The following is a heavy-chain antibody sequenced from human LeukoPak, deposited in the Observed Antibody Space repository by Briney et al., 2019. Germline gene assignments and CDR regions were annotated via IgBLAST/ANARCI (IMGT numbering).Heavy chain of an antibody. CDR2: IRSKANSYAT. CDR1: GFTFRGCG. V-gene: IGHV3-73*01. CDR3: SSVTGDFDY. Sequence: PGGSLRLSCAASGFTFRGCGMNWVRKAPGKGLEWVGRIRSKANSYATAYAASVKGRFTISRDDSKNTAYLQMNSLKTEDTAVYYCSSVTGDFDYWGQGTLVTVSS. J-gene: IGHJ4*02. D-gene: IGHD2-21*02.